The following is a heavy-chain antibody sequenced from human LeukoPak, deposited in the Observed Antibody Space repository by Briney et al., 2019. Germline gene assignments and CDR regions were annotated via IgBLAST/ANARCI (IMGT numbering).Heavy chain of an antibody. CDR2: INPNSGGT. Sequence: GASVKVSCKASGYTFTGYYIHWVRQAPGQGLEWMGRINPNSGGTNYAQKFQGRVTMTRDTSISTAYMELSRLRSDDTAVYYCAREYSSSPWYFDLWGRGTLVTDSS. CDR1: GYTFTGYY. J-gene: IGHJ2*01. CDR3: AREYSSSPWYFDL. V-gene: IGHV1-2*06. D-gene: IGHD6-6*01.